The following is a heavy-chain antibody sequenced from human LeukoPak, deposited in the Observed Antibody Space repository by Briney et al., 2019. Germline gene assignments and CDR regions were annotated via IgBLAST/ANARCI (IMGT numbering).Heavy chain of an antibody. Sequence: GGSLRLSCAASGFTFSSYWMHWVRQAPGKGLEGVANIKQDGSEKYYVDSVKGRFTISRDNAKNSLYLQMNSLRAEDTAVYYCARDPGTYYYYGMDVWGQGTTVTVSS. CDR3: ARDPGTYYYYGMDV. D-gene: IGHD1-1*01. CDR2: IKQDGSEK. V-gene: IGHV3-7*01. J-gene: IGHJ6*02. CDR1: GFTFSSYW.